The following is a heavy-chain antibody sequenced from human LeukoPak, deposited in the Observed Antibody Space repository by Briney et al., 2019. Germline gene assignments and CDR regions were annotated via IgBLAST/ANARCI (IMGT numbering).Heavy chain of an antibody. V-gene: IGHV4-39*01. Sequence: PSETLSLTCTVSVNAITGSSYYWGWIRQPPGKGLEWIGSMYYSGSTYSNPSLKSRVTMSADTSKNQFSLKLGSVSAADTAVYYCARQYYDRTGYYYFDYWDQGTLVSVSS. D-gene: IGHD3-22*01. CDR1: VNAITGSSYY. J-gene: IGHJ4*02. CDR2: MYYSGST. CDR3: ARQYYDRTGYYYFDY.